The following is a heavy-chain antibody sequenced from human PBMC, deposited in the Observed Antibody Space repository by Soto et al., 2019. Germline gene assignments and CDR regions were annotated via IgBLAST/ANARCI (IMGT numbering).Heavy chain of an antibody. CDR2: INPNSGGT. V-gene: IGHV1-2*04. CDR3: ARVSTEGAFDI. Sequence: ASVKVSCKASGDTFTGYYMHWVRQAPGQGLESMGWINPNSGGTNYAQKFQGWVTMTRDTSISTAYMELSRLRSDDTAVYYCARVSTEGAFDIWGQGTMVTVSS. D-gene: IGHD4-17*01. J-gene: IGHJ3*02. CDR1: GDTFTGYY.